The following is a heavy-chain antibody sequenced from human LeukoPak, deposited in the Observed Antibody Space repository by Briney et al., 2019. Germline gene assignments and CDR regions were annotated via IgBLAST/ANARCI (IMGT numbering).Heavy chain of an antibody. CDR2: ISGSSSYI. D-gene: IGHD5-24*01. J-gene: IGHJ4*02. Sequence: GGSLRLSCTASGFTFSTYNMNWVRQAPGKGLEWVSSISGSSSYIYYADSVKGRFTISRDNAKNSLYLQMNSLRAEDTGMYYCARGRRWLQPVDYWGQGTLLTVSS. CDR3: ARGRRWLQPVDY. CDR1: GFTFSTYN. V-gene: IGHV3-21*04.